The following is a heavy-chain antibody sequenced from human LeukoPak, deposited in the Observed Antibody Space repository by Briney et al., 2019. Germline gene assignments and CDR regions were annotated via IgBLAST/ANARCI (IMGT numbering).Heavy chain of an antibody. D-gene: IGHD6-19*01. Sequence: SETLSLTCTVSGGSISSYYWSWIRQPPGKGLEWIGYIYYSGSTNYNPSLKSRVTISVDTSKNQFSLKLSSVTAADTAVYYCARLDIAVAGTLNYFDYWGQGTLVTVSS. V-gene: IGHV4-59*12. CDR1: GGSISSYY. CDR3: ARLDIAVAGTLNYFDY. CDR2: IYYSGST. J-gene: IGHJ4*02.